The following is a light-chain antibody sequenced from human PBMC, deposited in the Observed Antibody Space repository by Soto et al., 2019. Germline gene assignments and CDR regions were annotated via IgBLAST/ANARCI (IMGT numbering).Light chain of an antibody. CDR3: QQSFNSRT. CDR2: AAT. V-gene: IGKV1-39*01. Sequence: DIQMTQSPSSLSASVGDRVTITCRASQSISTYLNWYQQKPRKASNLLIYAATSLQSGVPSRFSVNGSCTEFSLPPSTLQPEHLATYHSQQSFNSRTFGQGTELEIQ. J-gene: IGKJ2*02. CDR1: QSISTY.